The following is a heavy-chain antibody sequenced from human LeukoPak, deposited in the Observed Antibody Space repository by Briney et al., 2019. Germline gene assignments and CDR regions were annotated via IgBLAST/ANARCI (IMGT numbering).Heavy chain of an antibody. CDR1: GFTFSSYG. CDR2: IWYDGSNK. V-gene: IGHV3-33*01. D-gene: IGHD1-7*01. J-gene: IGHJ4*02. CDR3: ARGGTTDYGDY. Sequence: PGRSLRLSCAASGFTFSSYGMHWVRQAPGKGLEWVAVIWYDGSNKYYADSVKGRFTISRDNPKNTLYLQMNSLRAEDTAVYYCARGGTTDYGDYWGQGTLVTVSS.